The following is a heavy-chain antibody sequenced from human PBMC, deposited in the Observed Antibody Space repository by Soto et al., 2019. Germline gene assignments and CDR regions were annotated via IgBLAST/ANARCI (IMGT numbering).Heavy chain of an antibody. D-gene: IGHD6-13*01. V-gene: IGHV3-74*01. CDR1: GFTFSSYW. Sequence: GGSLRLSCAASGFTFSSYWMHWVRQAPGKGLVWVSRINSDGSSTSYADSVKGRFTISRDNAKNTLYLQMNSLRAEDTAVYYCARVGPGIAAAGTPMMNYYYYGMGVWGQGTTVTVS. J-gene: IGHJ6*02. CDR2: INSDGSST. CDR3: ARVGPGIAAAGTPMMNYYYYGMGV.